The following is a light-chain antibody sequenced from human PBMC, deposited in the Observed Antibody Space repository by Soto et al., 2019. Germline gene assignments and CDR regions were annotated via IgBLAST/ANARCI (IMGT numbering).Light chain of an antibody. CDR3: SSYTGLSTLVL. V-gene: IGLV2-14*01. J-gene: IGLJ2*01. CDR2: EVR. CDR1: SSDVGGYTS. Sequence: QSVLAQPASVSGSPGQSITISCTGTSSDVGGYTSVSWYQKHPGKAPKLMIYEVRNRPSGVSNLFSASKSGNTASLTISGLQSEDEAHYYCSSYTGLSTLVLFGGGTKATVL.